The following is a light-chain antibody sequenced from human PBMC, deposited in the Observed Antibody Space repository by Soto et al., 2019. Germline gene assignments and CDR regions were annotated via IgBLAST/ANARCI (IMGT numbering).Light chain of an antibody. V-gene: IGKV1-33*01. CDR1: QAIRNY. Sequence: IQMTQSPSSLSASVGDRVTITCQASQAIRNYLNWYQQKPGKAPKLLIYDAFNLETGVPSRFRGSRSGRDFSLTISSLQPEDTGTYYCQKYDNLPSLTFGGGTKVEIK. J-gene: IGKJ4*01. CDR3: QKYDNLPSLT. CDR2: DAF.